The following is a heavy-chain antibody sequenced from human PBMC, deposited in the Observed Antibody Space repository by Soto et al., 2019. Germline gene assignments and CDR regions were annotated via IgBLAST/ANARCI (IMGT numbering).Heavy chain of an antibody. V-gene: IGHV3-23*01. CDR2: ISGSGGST. CDR1: GFTFSSYA. Sequence: GSLRLSCAASGFTFSSYAMSWVRQAPRKGLEWVSAISGSGGSTYYADSVKGRFTISRDNSKNTLYLQMNSLRAEDTAVYYCAKAGCSSTSCYFYYYGMDVWGQGTTVTVSS. D-gene: IGHD2-2*01. CDR3: AKAGCSSTSCYFYYYGMDV. J-gene: IGHJ6*02.